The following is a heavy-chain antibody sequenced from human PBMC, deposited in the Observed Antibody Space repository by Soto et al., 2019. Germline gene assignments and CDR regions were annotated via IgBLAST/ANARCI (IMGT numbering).Heavy chain of an antibody. J-gene: IGHJ6*02. CDR1: GGSINSDNYH. CDR3: ARVTSFFYAMDV. V-gene: IGHV4-31*03. Sequence: QVQLQESGPGLVKPSLTLSLTCTVSGGSINSDNYHWSWIRQHPGKGLEWIGYISYSGSTYYNPSLRSRVTSSVGTSENQFSLKLSSVTAADTAVYYCARVTSFFYAMDVWGQGTTVTVSS. D-gene: IGHD3-16*02. CDR2: ISYSGST.